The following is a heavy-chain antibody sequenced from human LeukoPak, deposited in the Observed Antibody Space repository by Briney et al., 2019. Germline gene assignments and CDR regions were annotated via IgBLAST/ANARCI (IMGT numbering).Heavy chain of an antibody. CDR3: AKDSRLVPEGFDY. D-gene: IGHD6-19*01. J-gene: IGHJ4*02. CDR2: FSSRNSYI. V-gene: IGHV3-21*04. CDR1: GFIFSSYS. Sequence: GESLRLSCTASGFIFSSYSMSWVRQAPGKGLEWVSSFSSRNSYIYYADSVKGRFTISRDDAKNSLYLQMNSLRAEDTALYYCAKDSRLVPEGFDYWGQGTLVTVSS.